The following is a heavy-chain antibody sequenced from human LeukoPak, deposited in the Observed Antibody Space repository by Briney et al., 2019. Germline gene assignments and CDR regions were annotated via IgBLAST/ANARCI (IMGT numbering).Heavy chain of an antibody. V-gene: IGHV3-23*01. CDR1: GFTFSSYA. Sequence: GGSLRLSCAASGFTFSSYAMSWVRQAPGKGLEWVSAISGSGGSTYYAGSVKGRFTISRDNSKNTLYLQMNSLRAEDTAVYYCARGAILDYYYGMDVWGQGTTVTVSS. CDR2: ISGSGGST. CDR3: ARGAILDYYYGMDV. J-gene: IGHJ6*02.